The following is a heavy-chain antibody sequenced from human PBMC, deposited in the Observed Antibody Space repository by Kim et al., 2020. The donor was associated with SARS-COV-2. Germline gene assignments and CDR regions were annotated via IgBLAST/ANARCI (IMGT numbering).Heavy chain of an antibody. CDR2: INHSGST. CDR1: GGSFSGYY. J-gene: IGHJ3*02. Sequence: SETLSLTCAVYGGSFSGYYWSWIRQPPGKGLEWIGEINHSGSTNYNPSLKSRVTISVDTSKNQFSLKLSSVTAADTAVYYCARVLRYSFDAFDIWGQGTMVTVSS. V-gene: IGHV4-34*01. CDR3: ARVLRYSFDAFDI. D-gene: IGHD5-12*01.